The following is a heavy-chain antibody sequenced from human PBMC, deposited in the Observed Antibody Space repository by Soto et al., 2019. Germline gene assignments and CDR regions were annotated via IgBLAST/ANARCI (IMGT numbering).Heavy chain of an antibody. V-gene: IGHV1-69*13. CDR1: GGTFSSYA. CDR3: ARVVQLERRVFDY. Sequence: SVKVSCKASGGTFSSYAISWVRQAPGQGLEWMGGIIPIFGTANYAQKFQGRVTITADESTSTAYMELSSLRSEDTAVYYCARVVQLERRVFDYWGQGTLVTVSS. CDR2: IIPIFGTA. J-gene: IGHJ4*02. D-gene: IGHD1-1*01.